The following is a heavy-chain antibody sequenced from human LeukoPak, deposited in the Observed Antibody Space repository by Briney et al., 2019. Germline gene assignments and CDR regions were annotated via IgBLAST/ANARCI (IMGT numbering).Heavy chain of an antibody. V-gene: IGHV3-7*03. J-gene: IGHJ6*02. D-gene: IGHD3-16*01. CDR2: INHNGNVN. CDR1: GFTFSSYW. Sequence: GGSLRLSCATSGFTFSSYWMNWARQAPGKGLEWVASINHNGNVNYYVDSVKGRFTISRDNAKNSLYLQMSNLRAEDTAVYFCARGGGLDVWGQGATVTVSS. CDR3: ARGGGLDV.